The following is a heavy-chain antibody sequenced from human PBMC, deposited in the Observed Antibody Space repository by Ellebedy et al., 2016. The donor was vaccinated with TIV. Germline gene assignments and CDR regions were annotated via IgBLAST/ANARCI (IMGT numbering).Heavy chain of an antibody. Sequence: GESLKISCAASGFTFSSYAMSWVRQAPGKGLEWVSTISHTGSRTYYADSVKGRFTISRDNAKNSLYLQMNSLRAEDTAVYYCARGSSSWTLFPSLDYWGQGTLVTVSS. D-gene: IGHD6-13*01. CDR1: GFTFSSYA. CDR3: ARGSSSWTLFPSLDY. J-gene: IGHJ4*02. V-gene: IGHV3-23*01. CDR2: ISHTGSRT.